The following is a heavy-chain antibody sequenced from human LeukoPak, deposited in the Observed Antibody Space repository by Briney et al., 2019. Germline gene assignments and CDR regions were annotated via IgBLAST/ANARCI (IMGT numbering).Heavy chain of an antibody. CDR1: GYTFTSYY. V-gene: IGHV1-46*01. CDR3: ARDPSKTTVTTAGASYYMDV. J-gene: IGHJ6*03. CDR2: INPSGGST. Sequence: ASVKVSCKASGYTFTSYYMHWVQQAPGQGLEWMGIINPSGGSTSSAQKFQGRVTMTRDMSTSTVYMELSSLRSEDTAVYYCARDPSKTTVTTAGASYYMDVWGKGTTVTVSS. D-gene: IGHD4-17*01.